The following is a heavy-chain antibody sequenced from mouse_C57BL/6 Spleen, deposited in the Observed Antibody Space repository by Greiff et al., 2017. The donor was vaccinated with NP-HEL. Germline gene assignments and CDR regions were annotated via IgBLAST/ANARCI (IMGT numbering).Heavy chain of an antibody. CDR2: ISSGGSYT. CDR3: ASGGRDYEGSWFAY. D-gene: IGHD2-4*01. V-gene: IGHV5-6*01. CDR1: GFTFSSYG. Sequence: DVQLVESGGDLVKPGGSLKLSCAASGFTFSSYGMSWVRQTPDKRLEWVATISSGGSYTYYPDSVKGRFTISRDNAKNTLYLQMSSLKSEDTAMYYCASGGRDYEGSWFAYWGQGTLVTVSA. J-gene: IGHJ3*01.